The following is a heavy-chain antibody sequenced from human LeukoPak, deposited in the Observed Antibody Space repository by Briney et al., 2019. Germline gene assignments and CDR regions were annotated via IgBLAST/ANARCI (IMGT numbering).Heavy chain of an antibody. D-gene: IGHD2-15*01. CDR1: GGSISSHY. CDR2: IYYSGST. V-gene: IGHV4-59*11. J-gene: IGHJ4*02. CDR3: ARDRYCSGGSCYPFDY. Sequence: PSETLSLTCTVSGGSISSHYWSWIRQPPGKGLEWIGYIYYSGSTNYNPSLKSRVTISVDTSKNQFSLKLSSVTAADTAVYYYARDRYCSGGSCYPFDYWGQGTLVTVSS.